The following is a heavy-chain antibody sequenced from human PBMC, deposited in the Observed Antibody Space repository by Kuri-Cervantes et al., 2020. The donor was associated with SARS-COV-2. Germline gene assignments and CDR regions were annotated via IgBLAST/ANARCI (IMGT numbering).Heavy chain of an antibody. D-gene: IGHD2-15*01. CDR3: ARSPSLGYCSGGSCDWGSYYGMDV. CDR2: IYTSGST. J-gene: IGHJ6*02. V-gene: IGHV4-59*10. Sequence: SETLSLTCAVYGGSFSGYYWSWIRQPAGKGLEWIGRIYTSGSTNYNPSLKSRVTMSVDTSKNQFSLKLSSVTAADTAVYYCARSPSLGYCSGGSCDWGSYYGMDVWGQGTTVTVSS. CDR1: GGSFSGYY.